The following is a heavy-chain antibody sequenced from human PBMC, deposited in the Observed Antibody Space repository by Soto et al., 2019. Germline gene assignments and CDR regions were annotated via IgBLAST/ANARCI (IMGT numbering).Heavy chain of an antibody. D-gene: IGHD3-10*01. Sequence: SETLSITCAVYGGSFSGYYWSWIRQPTGKGLEWIGEINHSGSTNYNPSLKSRVTISVDTSKNQFSLKLSSVTAADTAVYYCARDITMVRGVSNWFDPWGQGTLVTVSS. CDR2: INHSGST. CDR3: ARDITMVRGVSNWFDP. V-gene: IGHV4-34*01. J-gene: IGHJ5*02. CDR1: GGSFSGYY.